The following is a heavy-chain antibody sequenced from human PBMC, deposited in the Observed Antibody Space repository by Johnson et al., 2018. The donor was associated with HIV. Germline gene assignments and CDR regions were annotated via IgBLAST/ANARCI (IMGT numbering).Heavy chain of an antibody. CDR1: GFTFSSYA. CDR3: AKERRNYLVFGAFDI. V-gene: IGHV3-30*18. D-gene: IGHD1-7*01. Sequence: QVQLVESGGGVVQPGKSLRLFCAASGFTFSSYAMHWVRQAPGKGLEWVAVISNDGSNKYYADSVKGRFTISRDNSKNTLYLQMNSLRAEDTAVYYCAKERRNYLVFGAFDIWGQGTMVTVSS. J-gene: IGHJ3*02. CDR2: ISNDGSNK.